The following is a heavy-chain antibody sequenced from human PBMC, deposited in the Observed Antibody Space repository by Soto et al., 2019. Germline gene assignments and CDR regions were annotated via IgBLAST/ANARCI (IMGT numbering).Heavy chain of an antibody. CDR1: GYTFTNYG. J-gene: IGHJ4*02. D-gene: IGHD1-26*01. CDR3: ARAQTPTGSDF. V-gene: IGHV1-18*01. Sequence: QIQLVQSEGEVRQPGASVKVSCKTSGYTFTNYGVTWVRQAPGQGLEGMGWLNAYNGNTKYAQKLQGRVTMTPDTSASTAKVELRGLRSGETAVYYGARAQTPTGSDFWGQGTLVTVSS. CDR2: LNAYNGNT.